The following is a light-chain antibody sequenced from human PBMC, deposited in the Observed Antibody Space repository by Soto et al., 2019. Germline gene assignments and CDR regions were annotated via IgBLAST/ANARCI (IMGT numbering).Light chain of an antibody. Sequence: DIRMTQSPSSLSASVGDRITITCQASQDINNFLNWYRQKPGKAPRLLIYDTSNVEGGVPSRFSGTGSGTDFTFTISSLQPEDIATYYCQQYENLPPTFGGGTKVEIK. CDR3: QQYENLPPT. J-gene: IGKJ4*01. V-gene: IGKV1-33*01. CDR1: QDINNF. CDR2: DTS.